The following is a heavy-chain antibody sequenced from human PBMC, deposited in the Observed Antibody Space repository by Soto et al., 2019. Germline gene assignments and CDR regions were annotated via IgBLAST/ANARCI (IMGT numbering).Heavy chain of an antibody. V-gene: IGHV1-69*12. J-gene: IGHJ3*02. CDR3: ARRMVRGVIVSGQGRAAFDI. Sequence: QVQLVQSGAEVKKPGSSVKVSCKASGGTFNSYTISWVRQAPGQGLEWMAGIIPIFGPPNYAQKFQGRITITANDSTNTAYVELTSLRSEDTAVYYCARRMVRGVIVSGQGRAAFDIWGQGTLVTVSS. CDR1: GGTFNSYT. CDR2: IIPIFGPP. D-gene: IGHD3-10*01.